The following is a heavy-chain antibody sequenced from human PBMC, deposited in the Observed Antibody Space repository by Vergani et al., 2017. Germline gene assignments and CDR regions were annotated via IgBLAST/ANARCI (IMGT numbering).Heavy chain of an antibody. J-gene: IGHJ3*02. CDR1: GFTFSSYA. CDR3: ARGSREDAFDI. Sequence: VQLLESGGGLVQPGGSLRLSCAASGFTFSSYAMSWVRQHPGKGLEWIGYIYYSGSTYYNPSLKSRVTISVDTSKNQFSLKLSSVTAADTAVYYCARGSREDAFDIWGQGTMVTVSS. D-gene: IGHD5-24*01. CDR2: IYYSGST. V-gene: IGHV4-31*02.